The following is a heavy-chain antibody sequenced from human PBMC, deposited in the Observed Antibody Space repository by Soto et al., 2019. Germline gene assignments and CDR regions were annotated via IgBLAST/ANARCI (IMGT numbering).Heavy chain of an antibody. J-gene: IGHJ5*02. CDR3: AKDRERGSGSYYNWFDP. D-gene: IGHD3-10*01. Sequence: GGSLRLSCAASGFTFSSYGMHWVRQAPGKGLEWVAVISYDGSNKYYADSVKGRFTISRDNSKNTLYLQMNSLRVEDTAVYYCAKDRERGSGSYYNWFDPWGQGTLVTVSS. CDR1: GFTFSSYG. V-gene: IGHV3-30*18. CDR2: ISYDGSNK.